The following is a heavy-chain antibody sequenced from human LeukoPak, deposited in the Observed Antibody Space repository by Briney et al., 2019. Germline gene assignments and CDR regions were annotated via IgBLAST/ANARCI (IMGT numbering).Heavy chain of an antibody. CDR2: INPNSGGT. D-gene: IGHD3-22*01. V-gene: IGHV1-2*02. CDR1: GYTFTGYY. Sequence: ASVKVSCKASGYTFTGYYMHWVRQAPGQGLEWMGWINPNSGGTNYAQKFQGRVTMTRDTSISTAYMELSRLRSDDTAVYYCARELVNYYDSSVPFDYWGQGTLVTVSS. J-gene: IGHJ4*02. CDR3: ARELVNYYDSSVPFDY.